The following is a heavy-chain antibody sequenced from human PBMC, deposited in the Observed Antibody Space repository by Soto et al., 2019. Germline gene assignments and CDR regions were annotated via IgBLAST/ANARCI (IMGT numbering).Heavy chain of an antibody. D-gene: IGHD2-15*01. J-gene: IGHJ4*02. CDR3: ARGGTNRILFFIH. CDR1: GGTFSSYA. V-gene: IGHV1-69*13. Sequence: SVKVSCKASGGTFSSYAISWVRQAPGQGLEWMGGIIPIFGTANYAQKFQGRVTITADESTSTAYMELSSLRSEDTAVYYCARGGTNRILFFIHWGQGTLVTVSS. CDR2: IIPIFGTA.